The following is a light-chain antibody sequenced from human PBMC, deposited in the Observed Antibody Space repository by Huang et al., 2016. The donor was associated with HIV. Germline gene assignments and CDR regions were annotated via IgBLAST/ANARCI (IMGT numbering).Light chain of an antibody. V-gene: IGKV1-39*01. Sequence: DIQVTQSPSSLSASVGDRVTITCRASQSISNYLNWDQQKPGKAPKVLIYGASSLQSGVPSRFSGSGSGTDFTLTISTLQPEDFATYYCQQSYSFPLTFGGGTKVEIK. J-gene: IGKJ4*01. CDR1: QSISNY. CDR3: QQSYSFPLT. CDR2: GAS.